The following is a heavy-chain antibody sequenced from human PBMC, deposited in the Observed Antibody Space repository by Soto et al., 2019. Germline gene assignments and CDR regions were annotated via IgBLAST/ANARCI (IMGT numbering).Heavy chain of an antibody. CDR3: AVTTGY. V-gene: IGHV1-8*02. D-gene: IGHD4-17*01. Sequence: QVQVLQSGAEVKKPGASVKVSCKTSGYTFIDYDINWVRQAPGQGLEWMGWVSPDHNNAGYAQKFQGRVTMTTNNSINTAYMELTSLRFEDTGVYYCAVTTGYWGQGSMVTVCS. CDR1: GYTFIDYD. CDR2: VSPDHNNA. J-gene: IGHJ4*02.